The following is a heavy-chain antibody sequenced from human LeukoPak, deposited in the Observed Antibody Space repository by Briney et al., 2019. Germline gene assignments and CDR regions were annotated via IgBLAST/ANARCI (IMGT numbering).Heavy chain of an antibody. V-gene: IGHV3-9*01. CDR1: GFTLSNYW. CDR3: AKGDYGDYAPHV. CDR2: ISWNSGSI. J-gene: IGHJ6*02. D-gene: IGHD4-17*01. Sequence: GGSLRLSCAASGFTLSNYWMHWVRQLPAPGKGLEWVSGISWNSGSIGYADSVKGRFTISRDNAKNSLYLQMNSLRAEDTAVYYCAKGDYGDYAPHVWGQGTTVTVSS.